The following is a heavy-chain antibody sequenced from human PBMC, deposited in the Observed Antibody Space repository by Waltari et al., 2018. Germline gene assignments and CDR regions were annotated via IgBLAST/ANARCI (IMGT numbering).Heavy chain of an antibody. Sequence: QVQLVQSGAEVREPGASVKVSCKASGYSFASYDINWVRQATGQGLEWMGCMNPDRGNTGYAHKFQGRVTITRDTSISTAYMELSSLRSEDTAVYYCARQKLLDFWGQGTLVTVSS. V-gene: IGHV1-8*03. D-gene: IGHD3-10*01. J-gene: IGHJ4*02. CDR3: ARQKLLDF. CDR1: GYSFASYD. CDR2: MNPDRGNT.